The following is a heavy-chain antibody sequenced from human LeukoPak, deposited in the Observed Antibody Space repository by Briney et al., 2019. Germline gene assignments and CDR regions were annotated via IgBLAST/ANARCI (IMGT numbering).Heavy chain of an antibody. CDR2: IYYSGST. D-gene: IGHD3-3*01. V-gene: IGHV4-59*01. J-gene: IGHJ4*02. Sequence: SETLSLTCAVYGGSFSGYYWSWIRQPPGKGLEWIGYIYYSGSTNYNPSLKSRVTISVDTSKNQFSLKLSSVTAADTAVYYCARVVTIFGVVIRPGYYFDYWGQGTLVTVSS. CDR3: ARVVTIFGVVIRPGYYFDY. CDR1: GGSFSGYY.